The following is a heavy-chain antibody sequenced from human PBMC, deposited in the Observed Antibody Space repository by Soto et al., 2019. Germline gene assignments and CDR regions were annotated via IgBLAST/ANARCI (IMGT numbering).Heavy chain of an antibody. CDR3: ARGGPPGYGYLQRWFDP. CDR1: GGSFSGYY. CDR2: INHTGTT. Sequence: SETLSLTCAVYGGSFSGYYWSCIRQTPGNGLEWIGEINHTGTTNYNPSLKSRVTISVETSKNQFSRKLSSVTAADTAVYYCARGGPPGYGYLQRWFDPWGQGTLVTVS. V-gene: IGHV4-34*01. D-gene: IGHD5-18*01. J-gene: IGHJ5*02.